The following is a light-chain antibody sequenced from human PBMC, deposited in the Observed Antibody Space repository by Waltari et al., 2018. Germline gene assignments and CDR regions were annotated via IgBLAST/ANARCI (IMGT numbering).Light chain of an antibody. Sequence: DIQMTQSPSTLSASVGDRVTITCRASQNIGSWLAWYQQKPGSAPNLLIYKASNLDSGVPSRFSGSGSGTEFTLTISSLQPDDFATYYCHHYNSYAPYTFGQGTKLEIK. CDR2: KAS. J-gene: IGKJ2*01. V-gene: IGKV1-5*03. CDR3: HHYNSYAPYT. CDR1: QNIGSW.